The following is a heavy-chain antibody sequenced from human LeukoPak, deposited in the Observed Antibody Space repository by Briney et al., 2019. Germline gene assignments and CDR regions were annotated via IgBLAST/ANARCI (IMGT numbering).Heavy chain of an antibody. J-gene: IGHJ5*02. V-gene: IGHV4-34*01. CDR2: VNHSGGT. Sequence: SETLSLTSAVNGGSFSGFYCTWIRQPPGKGLEWIGEVNHSGGTQYNPSLKSRVTLSVDSSNNHFSLKLTSVTAADTAVYYCARGWSHNWFDPWGQGTLVTVSS. CDR3: ARGWSHNWFDP. CDR1: GGSFSGFY.